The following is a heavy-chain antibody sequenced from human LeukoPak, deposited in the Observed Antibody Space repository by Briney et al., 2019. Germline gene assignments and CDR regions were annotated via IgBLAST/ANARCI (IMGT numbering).Heavy chain of an antibody. Sequence: PSETLSLTCTVSGGSISSTSYYWGWIRQPPGKGLEWIGDIYYSGSTYFSPSLKSRVTISVDTSGDQFSLKLNSVAAADTAVYYCARQQTDIVVALSLWVDYWGQGTLVTVSS. CDR3: ARQQTDIVVALSLWVDY. J-gene: IGHJ4*02. D-gene: IGHD2-15*01. V-gene: IGHV4-39*01. CDR1: GGSISSTSYY. CDR2: IYYSGST.